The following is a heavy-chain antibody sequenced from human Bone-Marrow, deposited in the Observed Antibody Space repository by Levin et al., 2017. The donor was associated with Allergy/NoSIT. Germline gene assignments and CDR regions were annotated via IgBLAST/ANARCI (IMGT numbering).Heavy chain of an antibody. D-gene: IGHD1-14*01. CDR2: INWNGGST. V-gene: IGHV3-20*04. CDR3: ARKTGSPNSFFDI. Sequence: PGESLKISCAASGFTFDDYGMSWVRQAPGKGLEWVSVINWNGGSTGYADSVKGRFTISRDNAKNSLYLQMNSLRAEDTALYYCARKTGSPNSFFDIWGQGTMVTVSS. CDR1: GFTFDDYG. J-gene: IGHJ3*02.